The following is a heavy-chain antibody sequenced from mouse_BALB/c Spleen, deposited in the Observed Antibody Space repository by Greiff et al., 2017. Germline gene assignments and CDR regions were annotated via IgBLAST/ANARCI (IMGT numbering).Heavy chain of an antibody. CDR1: GFTFTDYY. CDR2: IRNKANGYTT. CDR3: ARDGGFYAMDY. Sequence: EVQVVESGGGLVQPGGSLRLSCATSGFTFTDYYMSWVRQPPGKALEWLGFIRNKANGYTTEYSASVKGRFTISRDNSQSTLYLQMNTLRAEDSAAYYCARDGGFYAMDYWGQGTSVTVSS. V-gene: IGHV7-3*02. J-gene: IGHJ4*01.